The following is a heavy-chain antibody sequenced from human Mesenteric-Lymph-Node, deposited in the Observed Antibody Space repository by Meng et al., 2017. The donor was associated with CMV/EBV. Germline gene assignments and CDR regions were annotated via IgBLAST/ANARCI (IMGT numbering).Heavy chain of an antibody. J-gene: IGHJ4*02. Sequence: SGFPLSTSGVGVGWIRQPPGKALEWLALIYWDDDKRYSPSLQSRLTITKDTSKNQVVLTMTNMDPVDTATYYCAHNNYGDYTAYYFDYWGQGTLVTVSS. CDR3: AHNNYGDYTAYYFDY. D-gene: IGHD4-17*01. CDR2: IYWDDDK. V-gene: IGHV2-5*02. CDR1: GFPLSTSGVG.